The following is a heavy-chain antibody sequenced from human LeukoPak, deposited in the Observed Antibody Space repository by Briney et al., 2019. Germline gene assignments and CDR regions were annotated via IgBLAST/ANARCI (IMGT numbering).Heavy chain of an antibody. CDR3: TRDFGSGYYGLPWN. CDR1: GFTFSSYW. V-gene: IGHV3-74*01. CDR2: INNDGSSA. D-gene: IGHD3-22*01. J-gene: IGHJ4*02. Sequence: GGSLRLSCAASGFTFSSYWMHWVRQTPGKGLIYISRINNDGSSANYADSVKGRFTISRDNSKNTLYLQMNSLKTEDTAVYYCTRDFGSGYYGLPWNWGQGTLVTVSS.